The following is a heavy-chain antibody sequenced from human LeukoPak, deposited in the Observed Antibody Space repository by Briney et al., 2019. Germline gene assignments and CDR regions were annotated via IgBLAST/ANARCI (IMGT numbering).Heavy chain of an antibody. D-gene: IGHD6-19*01. CDR2: TYYRSKWYN. CDR3: ARAGAVAGYYYYGMDV. CDR1: GDSVSSNSAA. V-gene: IGHV6-1*01. J-gene: IGHJ6*02. Sequence: SQTLSLTCAISGDSVSSNSAAWNWIRHSPSRGLEWLGRTYYRSKWYNDYAVSVKSRITINPDTSKNQFSLQLNSVTPEDTAVYYCARAGAVAGYYYYGMDVWGQGTTVTVSS.